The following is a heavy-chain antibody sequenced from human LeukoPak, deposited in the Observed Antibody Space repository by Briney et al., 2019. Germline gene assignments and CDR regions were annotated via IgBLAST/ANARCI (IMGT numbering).Heavy chain of an antibody. CDR1: GGSISSGDYY. D-gene: IGHD3-22*01. CDR3: AREGSSGYYLYYYYMDV. J-gene: IGHJ6*03. CDR2: IYYSGST. Sequence: PSQTLSLTCTVSGGSISSGDYYWSWIRQPPGKGLEWIGYIYYSGSTYYNPSLKSRVTISVDTSKNQSSLKLSSVTAADTAVYYCAREGSSGYYLYYYYMDVRGKGTTVTVSS. V-gene: IGHV4-30-4*08.